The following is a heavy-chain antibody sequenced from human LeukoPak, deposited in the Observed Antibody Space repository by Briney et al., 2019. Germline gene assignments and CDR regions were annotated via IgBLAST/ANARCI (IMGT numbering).Heavy chain of an antibody. CDR3: AREMVRGVIWSYNWFDP. D-gene: IGHD3-10*01. J-gene: IGHJ5*02. CDR1: GGSISSYY. Sequence: NPSETLSLTCTVSGGSISSYYWSWIRQPPGKGLEWIGYIYYSGSTNYNPSLKSRVTISVDTSKNQFSLKLSSVTAADTAVYYCAREMVRGVIWSYNWFDPWGQGTLVTVSS. CDR2: IYYSGST. V-gene: IGHV4-59*01.